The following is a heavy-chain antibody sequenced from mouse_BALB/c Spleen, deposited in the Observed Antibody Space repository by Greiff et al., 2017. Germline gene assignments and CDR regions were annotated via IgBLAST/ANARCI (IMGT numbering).Heavy chain of an antibody. J-gene: IGHJ4*01. V-gene: IGHV3-2*02. CDR1: GYSITSDYA. Sequence: EVKLQESGPGLVKPSQSLSLTCTVTGYSITSDYAWNWIRQFPGNKLEWMGYISYSGSTSYNPSLKSRISITRDTSKNQFFLQLNSVTTEDTATYYCARYGSSYIYAMDYWGQGTSVTVSS. CDR3: ARYGSSYIYAMDY. D-gene: IGHD1-1*01. CDR2: ISYSGST.